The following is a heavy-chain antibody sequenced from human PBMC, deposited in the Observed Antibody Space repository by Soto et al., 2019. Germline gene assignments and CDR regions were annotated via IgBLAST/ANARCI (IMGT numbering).Heavy chain of an antibody. V-gene: IGHV3-30-3*01. CDR1: GFTFSSYA. Sequence: GGSLRLSCAASGFTFSSYAMHWVRQAPGKGLEWVAVISYDGSNKYYADSVKGRFTISRDNSKNTLYLQMNSLRAEDRAVDYCARDRVAVAGILDYWGQGTLVTDSS. CDR3: ARDRVAVAGILDY. D-gene: IGHD6-19*01. J-gene: IGHJ4*02. CDR2: ISYDGSNK.